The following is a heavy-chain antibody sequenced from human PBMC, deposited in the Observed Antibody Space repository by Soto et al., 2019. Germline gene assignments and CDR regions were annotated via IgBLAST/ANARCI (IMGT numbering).Heavy chain of an antibody. V-gene: IGHV4-34*01. J-gene: IGHJ4*02. CDR1: SGCLSGYY. CDR3: ARDKITGLFAY. Sequence: SETLSITSADHSGCLSGYYRSWIRQPPGTGLEWIGEINHSGSTNYNPSLKSRVTISVDTSKNQFSLKLTSVTAADTAVYYCARDKITGLFAYWGQGTLVTVS. D-gene: IGHD2-8*02. CDR2: INHSGST.